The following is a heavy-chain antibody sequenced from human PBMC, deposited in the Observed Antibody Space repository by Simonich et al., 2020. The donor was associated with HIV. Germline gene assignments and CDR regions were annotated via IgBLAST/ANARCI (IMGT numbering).Heavy chain of an antibody. CDR3: AREVGYYPPQLEENNAFDV. D-gene: IGHD2-8*01. J-gene: IGHJ3*01. CDR1: GGSFSGYY. CDR2: ITYSVRT. Sequence: QVQLQQWGAGLLKPWETLSLTCAVYGGSFSGYYWTWIRQPPGKGLEWIGEITYSVRTNYNPSLESRVTISVDTSKKLFSLKLTSVTAADTAIYFCAREVGYYPPQLEENNAFDVWGQGTMVTVSS. V-gene: IGHV4-34*01.